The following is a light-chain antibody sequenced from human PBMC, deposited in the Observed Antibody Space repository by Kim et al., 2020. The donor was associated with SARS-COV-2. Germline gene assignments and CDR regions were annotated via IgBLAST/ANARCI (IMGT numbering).Light chain of an antibody. CDR2: QDS. V-gene: IGLV3-1*01. CDR3: QAWDSSTGVV. CDR1: KLGVKY. Sequence: VSPGQTAIITCSGDKLGVKYACWYQQKPGQSPVLVIYQDSKRPSGIPERFSGSNSGNTATLSISGTQAMDEADYYCQAWDSSTGVVFGGGTKLTVL. J-gene: IGLJ2*01.